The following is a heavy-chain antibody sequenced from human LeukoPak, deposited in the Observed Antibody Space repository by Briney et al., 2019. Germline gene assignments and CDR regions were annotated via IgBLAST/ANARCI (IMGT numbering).Heavy chain of an antibody. J-gene: IGHJ3*02. Sequence: SETLSLTCAVSGGSISSGGYSWSWIRQPPGKGLEWIGEINHSGSTNYNPSLKSRVTISVDTSKNQFSLKLSSVTAADTAVYYCARESTRGYYDSSGYYYDAFDIWGQGTMVTVSS. D-gene: IGHD3-22*01. CDR3: ARESTRGYYDSSGYYYDAFDI. V-gene: IGHV4-30-2*01. CDR1: GGSISSGGYS. CDR2: INHSGST.